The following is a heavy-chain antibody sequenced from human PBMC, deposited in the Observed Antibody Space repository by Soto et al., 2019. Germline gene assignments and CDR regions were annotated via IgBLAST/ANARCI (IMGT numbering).Heavy chain of an antibody. Sequence: ASVKVSCKSSGYTFTSYYMHWVRQAPGQGLEWMGIINPSGGSTSYAQKFQGRVTMTRDTSTSTVYMELSSLRSEDTAVYYCARDRKDVGSGSYSGYGMDVWGQGTTVTVSS. CDR2: INPSGGST. V-gene: IGHV1-46*01. D-gene: IGHD3-10*01. CDR1: GYTFTSYY. J-gene: IGHJ6*02. CDR3: ARDRKDVGSGSYSGYGMDV.